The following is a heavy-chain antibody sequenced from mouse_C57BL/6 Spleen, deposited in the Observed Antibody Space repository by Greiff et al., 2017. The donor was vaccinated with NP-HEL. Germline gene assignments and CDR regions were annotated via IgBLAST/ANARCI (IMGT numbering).Heavy chain of an antibody. V-gene: IGHV1-82*01. CDR1: GYAFSSSW. CDR3: ASTIITTVVAPFDY. D-gene: IGHD1-1*01. J-gene: IGHJ2*01. Sequence: QVQLQQPGPELVKPGASVKISCKASGYAFSSSWMHWVKQRPGQGLEWIGRIYPGDGDTNYNGKFKGKATLTADKSSSTAYMQLSSLTSEDSAVYVCASTIITTVVAPFDYWGQGTTLTVSS. CDR2: IYPGDGDT.